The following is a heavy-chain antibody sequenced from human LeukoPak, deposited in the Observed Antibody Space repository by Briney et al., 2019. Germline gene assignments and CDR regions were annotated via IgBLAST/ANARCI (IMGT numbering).Heavy chain of an antibody. V-gene: IGHV4-30-2*01. Sequence: SETLSLTCAVSGGSISSSGYSWSWIRQPPGKGLEWIGYIYHSGSTYYNPSLKSRVTISVDRSKNQFSLKLSSVTAADTAVYYCARYYDFWSGSHLYNWFDPWGQGTLVTVSS. CDR3: ARYYDFWSGSHLYNWFDP. J-gene: IGHJ5*02. CDR2: IYHSGST. D-gene: IGHD3-3*01. CDR1: GGSISSSGYS.